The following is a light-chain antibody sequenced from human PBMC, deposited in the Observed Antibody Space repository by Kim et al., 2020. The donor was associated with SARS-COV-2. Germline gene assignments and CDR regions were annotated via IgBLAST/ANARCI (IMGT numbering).Light chain of an antibody. Sequence: DIVMTQSQDSLAVSLGERATINCKSSQSVFYSSSNNNYLAWYQKKPGQPPKLLIYWASTRDSGVPDRFSGSGSGTDFTLTISSLQAEDVAVYYCQQYYSTLPTFGQGTRLEIK. V-gene: IGKV4-1*01. CDR1: QSVFYSSSNNNY. CDR3: QQYYSTLPT. J-gene: IGKJ5*01. CDR2: WAS.